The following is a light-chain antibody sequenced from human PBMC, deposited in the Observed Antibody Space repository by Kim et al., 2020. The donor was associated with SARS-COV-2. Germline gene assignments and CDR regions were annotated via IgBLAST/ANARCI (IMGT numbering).Light chain of an antibody. CDR2: EDD. J-gene: IGLJ3*02. Sequence: GKTVTSSCTRSSGRIDSYYVQWYRQRPGSSPSTLIYEDDHRPSGVPDRFSGSIDLSSNSASLTISGLKSEDEADYYCQSYDSSNLVFGGGTQLTVL. CDR1: SGRIDSYY. CDR3: QSYDSSNLV. V-gene: IGLV6-57*01.